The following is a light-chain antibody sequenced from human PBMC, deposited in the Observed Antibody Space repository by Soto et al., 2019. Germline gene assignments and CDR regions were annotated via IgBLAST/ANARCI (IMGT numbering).Light chain of an antibody. J-gene: IGKJ2*02. CDR1: QRVSSY. CDR2: DAS. CDR3: HQRSYWPWT. V-gene: IGKV3-11*01. Sequence: EIVLTQSPATLSVSPGERVTLSCRASQRVSSYLTWYQQKPGQAPRLLIYDASNRATGIPARFSGSGSGTDFTLTISSLEPEDFATYSCHQRSYWPWTFGQGAKLEIK.